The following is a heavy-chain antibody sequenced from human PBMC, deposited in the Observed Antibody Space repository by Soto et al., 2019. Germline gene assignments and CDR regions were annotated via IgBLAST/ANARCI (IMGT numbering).Heavy chain of an antibody. CDR3: ARDLDGSGSYFTDF. V-gene: IGHV1-18*01. J-gene: IGHJ4*02. D-gene: IGHD3-10*01. CDR2: ISAYNGNK. CDR1: GYVFSGYG. Sequence: ASVKVSCKASGYVFSGYGINWVRQVPGQGLEWMGWISAYNGNKKYAQKFQDRVTMTTDTSTSTAYMELRSLRSDDTAVYYCARDLDGSGSYFTDFWGQGSLVTVSS.